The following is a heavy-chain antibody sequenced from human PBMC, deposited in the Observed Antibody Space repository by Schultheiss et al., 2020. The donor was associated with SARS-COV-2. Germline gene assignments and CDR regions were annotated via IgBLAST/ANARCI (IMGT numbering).Heavy chain of an antibody. CDR1: GLTFGDYA. CDR2: IRTNRYGGTT. D-gene: IGHD1-26*01. Sequence: GGSLRLSCTVSGLTFGDYAMSWVRQAPGKGLEWVGFIRTNRYGGTTEYAASVKGRFTISRDDSKSIAYLQMNSLKTEDTAVYFCARDMDASAYYGGIDFWGQGTLVTVSS. J-gene: IGHJ4*02. V-gene: IGHV3-49*04. CDR3: ARDMDASAYYGGIDF.